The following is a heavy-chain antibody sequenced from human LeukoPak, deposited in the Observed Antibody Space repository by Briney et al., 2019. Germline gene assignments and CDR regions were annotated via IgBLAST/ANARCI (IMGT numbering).Heavy chain of an antibody. CDR1: GGSISSYY. D-gene: IGHD3-16*01. V-gene: IGHV4-59*01. CDR2: IYYSGST. CDR3: ARTVRGGSYCLDY. Sequence: SETLSLTCTVSGGSISSYYWSWIRQPPGKGLEWIGYIYYSGSTNYNPSLKSRVTISVDMSKNQFSLKLSSVTAADTAVYYCARTVRGGSYCLDYWGQGTLVTVSS. J-gene: IGHJ4*02.